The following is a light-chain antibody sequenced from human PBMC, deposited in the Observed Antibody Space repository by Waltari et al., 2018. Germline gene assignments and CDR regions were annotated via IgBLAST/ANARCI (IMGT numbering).Light chain of an antibody. Sequence: QSVLTQSPSASGTPGQRVTISCSGSTSNIGSNTVHWYQQVPGTAPKLLIYSNNQRPPGVPDRFSGSKSGTSASLAISGLQSEDEADYYCAAWDDSLNGNVFGSGTKVTVL. CDR3: AAWDDSLNGNV. CDR2: SNN. CDR1: TSNIGSNT. V-gene: IGLV1-44*01. J-gene: IGLJ6*01.